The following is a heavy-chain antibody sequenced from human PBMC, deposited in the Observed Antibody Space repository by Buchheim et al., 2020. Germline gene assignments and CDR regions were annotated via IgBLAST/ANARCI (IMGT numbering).Heavy chain of an antibody. D-gene: IGHD2-15*01. CDR3: AGVPGWPNRDWYFDL. V-gene: IGHV1-69*04. CDR2: IIPILGIA. CDR1: GGTSSSYA. Sequence: QVQLVQSGAEVKKPGSSVKVSCKASGGTSSSYAISWVRQAPGQGLEWMGRIIPILGIANYAQKFQGRVTITADKSTSTAYMELSSLRSEDTAVYYCAGVPGWPNRDWYFDLWGRGTL. J-gene: IGHJ2*01.